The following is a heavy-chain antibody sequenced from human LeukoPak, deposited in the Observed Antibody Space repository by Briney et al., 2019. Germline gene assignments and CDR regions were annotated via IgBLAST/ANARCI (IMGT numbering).Heavy chain of an antibody. J-gene: IGHJ4*02. CDR1: GFTFCDYA. V-gene: IGHV3-30-3*01. Sequence: SLRLSSSTPGFTFCDYARSSVRQAPGKGRWWVSIISYDGSNKYYADSVKGRFTISRDNSKNTLYLQMNSLRAEDTAVYYCARSRYYDSSGYFDYWGQGTLVTVSS. D-gene: IGHD3-22*01. CDR3: ARSRYYDSSGYFDY. CDR2: ISYDGSNK.